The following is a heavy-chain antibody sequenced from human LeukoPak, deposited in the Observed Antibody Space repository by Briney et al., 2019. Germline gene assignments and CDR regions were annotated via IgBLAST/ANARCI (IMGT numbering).Heavy chain of an antibody. D-gene: IGHD2-15*01. J-gene: IGHJ4*02. CDR3: ARGAGGLLPFDY. Sequence: SETLSLTCTVSGGSISSYYRSWIRQPPGKGLEWIGYIYYSGSTKYNPSLTSRVTISVDTSKNQFSLRLNSVTSADTAVHYCARGAGGLLPFDYWGQGTLVTVSS. V-gene: IGHV4-59*01. CDR1: GGSISSYY. CDR2: IYYSGST.